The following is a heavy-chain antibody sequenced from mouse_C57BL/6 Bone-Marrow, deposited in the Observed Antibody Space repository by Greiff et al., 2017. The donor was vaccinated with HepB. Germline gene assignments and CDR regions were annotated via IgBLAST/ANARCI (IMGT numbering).Heavy chain of an antibody. CDR1: GFTFSDYY. D-gene: IGHD2-1*01. CDR3: ARAGNFHWYFDV. Sequence: DVHLVESEGGLVQPGSSMKLSCTASGFTFSDYYMAWVRQVPEKGLEWVANINYDGSSTYYLDSLKSRFIISRDNAKNILYLQMSSLKSEDTATYYYARAGNFHWYFDVWGTGTTVTVSS. J-gene: IGHJ1*03. V-gene: IGHV5-16*01. CDR2: INYDGSST.